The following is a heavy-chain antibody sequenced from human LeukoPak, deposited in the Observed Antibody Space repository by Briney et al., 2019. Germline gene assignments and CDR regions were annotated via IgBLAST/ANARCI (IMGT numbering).Heavy chain of an antibody. J-gene: IGHJ3*02. CDR1: GYTFTSYG. CDR3: ATVGINTQEAFDI. Sequence: GASVKVSCKASGYTFTSYGISWVRQAPGQGPEWMGWISAYNGNTNYAQKLQGRVTMTTDTSTSTAYMELRSLRSEDTAVYYCATVGINTQEAFDIWGQGTMVTVPS. V-gene: IGHV1-18*01. D-gene: IGHD1-14*01. CDR2: ISAYNGNT.